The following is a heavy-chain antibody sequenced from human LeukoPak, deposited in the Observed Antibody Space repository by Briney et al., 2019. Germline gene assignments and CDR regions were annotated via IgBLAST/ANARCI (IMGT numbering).Heavy chain of an antibody. Sequence: GGSLRLSCAASGFTSSTYGMHWVRQAPGKGLEWVAFIWYDGNNKYYADSVKGRFTISRDNSKNTLYLQMNSLRAEDTAIYYCAKPAYYGFDPRGQGTLVTVSS. D-gene: IGHD3-10*01. CDR2: IWYDGNNK. CDR1: GFTSSTYG. CDR3: AKPAYYGFDP. V-gene: IGHV3-30*02. J-gene: IGHJ5*02.